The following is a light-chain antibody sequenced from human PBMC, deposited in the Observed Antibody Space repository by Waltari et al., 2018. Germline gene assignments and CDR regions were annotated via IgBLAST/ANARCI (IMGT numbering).Light chain of an antibody. CDR3: QQRSNWPVT. Sequence: EIVLTPSPATLSLSPGERATLSCRASQSVSSYLAWYQQKPGQAPRLLIYDASNRATGIPARFSCSGSGTDFTLTISSLEPEDLAVYYCQQRSNWPVTFGPGTKVDIK. J-gene: IGKJ3*01. CDR1: QSVSSY. V-gene: IGKV3-11*01. CDR2: DAS.